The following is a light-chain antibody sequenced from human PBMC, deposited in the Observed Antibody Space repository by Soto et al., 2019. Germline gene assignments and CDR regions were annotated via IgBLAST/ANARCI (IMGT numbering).Light chain of an antibody. CDR1: SGDVGGYKY. J-gene: IGLJ3*02. V-gene: IGLV2-8*01. CDR3: SSYAGSNNWV. Sequence: QSALTQPPSASGSPGQSVTISCTGTSGDVGGYKYVSWYQQHPGKAPQLMIYEVSKRPSGVPDRFSGSKSGNTASLNVSGLQAEDEADYYCSSYAGSNNWVFGGGTKLTVL. CDR2: EVS.